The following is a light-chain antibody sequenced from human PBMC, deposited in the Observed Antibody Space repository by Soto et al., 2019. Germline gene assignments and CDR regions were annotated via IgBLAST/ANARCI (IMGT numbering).Light chain of an antibody. CDR1: SADVGVYNY. J-gene: IGLJ1*01. CDR3: SSYAGSNNFEV. V-gene: IGLV2-8*01. CDR2: EVS. Sequence: QSVRTQPPSASGSPGQSVTISCTGTSADVGVYNYVSWYQQHPGKAPKLMIYEVSKRPSGVPDRFSGSKSGNTASLTVSGLQAEDEADYYCSSYAGSNNFEVFGTGTKVTVL.